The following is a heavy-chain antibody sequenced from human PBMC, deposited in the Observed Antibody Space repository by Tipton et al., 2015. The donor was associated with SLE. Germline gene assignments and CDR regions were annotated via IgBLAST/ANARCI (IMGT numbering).Heavy chain of an antibody. J-gene: IGHJ4*02. D-gene: IGHD5-24*01. CDR1: GFIFNDYG. CDR3: AKALGDGNNHGNSVDY. Sequence: SLRLSCVGSGFIFNDYGMHWVRQPPGKGLEWVSSINWGGGKIAYADSVKGRFTVFRDKAKNSLYLQMDSLRSDDTGVYYCAKALGDGNNHGNSVDYWGQGILVTVS. CDR2: INWGGGKI. V-gene: IGHV3-9*01.